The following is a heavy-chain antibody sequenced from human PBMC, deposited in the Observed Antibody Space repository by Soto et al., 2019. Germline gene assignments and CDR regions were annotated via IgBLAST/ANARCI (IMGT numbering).Heavy chain of an antibody. Sequence: GESLKISCAASGFTFSIYSMNWVRQAPGKGLEWVSYIMPGSSHIFYADSVKGRFTISRDNAKNSLYLQMNSLRAEDTAVYYCAIVKVGATSLHVFAICGQGTLVPVSS. CDR2: IMPGSSHI. D-gene: IGHD1-26*01. J-gene: IGHJ3*02. CDR3: AIVKVGATSLHVFAI. CDR1: GFTFSIYS. V-gene: IGHV3-48*01.